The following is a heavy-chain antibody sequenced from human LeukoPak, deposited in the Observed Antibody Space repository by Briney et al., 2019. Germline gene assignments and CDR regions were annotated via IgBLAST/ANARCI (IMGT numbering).Heavy chain of an antibody. J-gene: IGHJ6*02. Sequence: GASVKVSCKASGYTFTSYGISWVRQAPGQGLEWMGWISAYNGNTNYAQKLQGRVTVTTDTSTSTAYMELRSLRSDDTAVYYCARSLEGATRYYYYYYGMDVWGQGTTVTVSS. V-gene: IGHV1-18*01. D-gene: IGHD1-26*01. CDR3: ARSLEGATRYYYYYYGMDV. CDR1: GYTFTSYG. CDR2: ISAYNGNT.